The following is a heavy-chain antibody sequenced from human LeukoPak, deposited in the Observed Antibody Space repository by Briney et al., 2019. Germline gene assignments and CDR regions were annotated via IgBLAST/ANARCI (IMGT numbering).Heavy chain of an antibody. CDR2: ISAYNGNT. V-gene: IGHV1-18*01. J-gene: IGHJ5*02. D-gene: IGHD5-18*01. CDR1: GYTFTSYG. CDR3: ARGGIQLWLRSWFDP. Sequence: ASVKVSCKASGYTFTSYGISWVRQAPGQGLEWMGWISAYNGNTNYAQKLQGRVTMTTDTSTSTAYMELRSLRSDDTAVYYCARGGIQLWLRSWFDPWGQGTLVTVSS.